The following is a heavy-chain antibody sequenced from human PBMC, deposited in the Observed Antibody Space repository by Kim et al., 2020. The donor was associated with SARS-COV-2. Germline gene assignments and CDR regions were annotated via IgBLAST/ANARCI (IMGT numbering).Heavy chain of an antibody. CDR3: GKDVTFSSGWYLGS. V-gene: IGHV3-30*18. J-gene: IGHJ5*02. D-gene: IGHD6-19*01. CDR1: GFLFSNYG. Sequence: SLIPSCAASGFLFSNYGMHLFLPSPFPLLEWVAVISSDGTKKYYADSVKGRFTISRDPSPNTVYLQMNSLRAEETAVFYCGKDVTFSSGWYLGSWGLGTLVTVSS. CDR2: ISSDGTKK.